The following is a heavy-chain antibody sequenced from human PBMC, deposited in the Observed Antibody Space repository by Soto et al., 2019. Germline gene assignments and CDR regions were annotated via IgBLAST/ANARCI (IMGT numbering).Heavy chain of an antibody. CDR1: GGSISSHY. CDR3: ARSFWSGASWFDP. D-gene: IGHD3-3*01. V-gene: IGHV4-59*11. Sequence: QVQLQESGPGLVQPSETLSLTCTVSGGSISSHYWSWIRQPPGKGLEWIGYIYYSGSTNYNPSLKCRATISVDTSKTQFSLKLTSVTAADTAVYYCARSFWSGASWFDPWGQGTLVTVSS. J-gene: IGHJ5*02. CDR2: IYYSGST.